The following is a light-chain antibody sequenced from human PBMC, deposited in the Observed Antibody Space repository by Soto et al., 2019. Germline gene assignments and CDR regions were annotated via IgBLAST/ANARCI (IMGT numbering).Light chain of an antibody. J-gene: IGLJ3*02. CDR3: LLSYSGTRV. CDR1: TGTVTSGHY. V-gene: IGLV7-46*01. Sequence: QTVVTQEPSLTVSPGGTVTLTCGSYTGTVTSGHYPYWFQQKPGQAPRTLIYDTNNKHSWTPARFSGSLLGGKAALTLSGAQPEDEADYYCLLSYSGTRVFGGGTKLTVL. CDR2: DTN.